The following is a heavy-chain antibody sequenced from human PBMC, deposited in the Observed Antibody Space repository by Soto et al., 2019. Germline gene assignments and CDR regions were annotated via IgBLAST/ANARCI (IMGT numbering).Heavy chain of an antibody. D-gene: IGHD1-1*01. J-gene: IGHJ5*02. CDR3: ARMLKGGTSDWNQIDL. Sequence: TLSLTCTVSGGSISSYYSSWIRQPPGKALEWLALTDDNDHKYYNSSLRTRLTLSKDTSKNHVVLTMTNMDPVDTGMYFCARMLKGGTSDWNQIDLWGQGTLVTVSS. CDR1: GGSISSYY. CDR2: TDDNDHK. V-gene: IGHV2-70*18.